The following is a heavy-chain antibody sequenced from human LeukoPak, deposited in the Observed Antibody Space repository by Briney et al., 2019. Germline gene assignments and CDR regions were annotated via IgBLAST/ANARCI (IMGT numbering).Heavy chain of an antibody. CDR2: IIVVGGKT. D-gene: IGHD2-15*01. V-gene: IGHV3-23*01. J-gene: IGHJ3*02. CDR3: AKTKGVSNILTPYYN. CDR1: GFTFSNCA. Sequence: PGRSLRLSCAASGFTFSNCAMRWVRQAPGKGLEWVSAIIVVGGKTLSVDSVKGRFTISRDNSKNTLYLQVKSLRAADTAMYYCAKTKGVSNILTPYYNWGPGTLVTVSS.